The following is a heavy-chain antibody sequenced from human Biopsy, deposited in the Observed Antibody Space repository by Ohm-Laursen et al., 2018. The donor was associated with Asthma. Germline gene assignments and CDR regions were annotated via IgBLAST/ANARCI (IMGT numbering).Heavy chain of an antibody. CDR2: ISGSGGST. D-gene: IGHD1-26*01. V-gene: IGHV3-23*01. CDR3: AKDKRYSGSYFDY. J-gene: IGHJ4*02. Sequence: GSLRLSCAASGFTFSSYAMSRVRQAPGKGLEWVSAISGSGGSTYYADSVKGRSTISRDNSKNTLYLQMNSLRAEDTAVYYCAKDKRYSGSYFDYWGQGTLVTVSS. CDR1: GFTFSSYA.